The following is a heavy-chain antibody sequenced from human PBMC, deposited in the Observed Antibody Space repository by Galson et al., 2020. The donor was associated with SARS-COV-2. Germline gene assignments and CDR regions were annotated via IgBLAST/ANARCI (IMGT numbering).Heavy chain of an antibody. Sequence: GGSLRLSCAASGFALDDNAMHWVRQAPGKGLEWVSGLSYNSESICYADSVKGRFTISRDNAKNSLYLQMNSLRVEDTALYYCARAHYDILVGNGDYWGQGTLVTVSA. CDR1: GFALDDNA. CDR2: LSYNSESI. J-gene: IGHJ4*02. V-gene: IGHV3-9*01. CDR3: ARAHYDILVGNGDY. D-gene: IGHD3-9*01.